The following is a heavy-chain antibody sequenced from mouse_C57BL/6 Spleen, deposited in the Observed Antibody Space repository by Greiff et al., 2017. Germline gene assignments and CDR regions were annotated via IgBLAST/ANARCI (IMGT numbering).Heavy chain of an antibody. J-gene: IGHJ2*01. Sequence: VQLQQSGAELVKPGASVKISCKASGYAFSSYWMNWVKQRPGTGLEWIGQIYPGDGDTNYNGKFKGKATLTADKSSSTAYMQLSSLTSEDSAVYFCARVHYGTPVDYWGQGTTLTVSS. V-gene: IGHV1-80*01. CDR1: GYAFSSYW. D-gene: IGHD1-1*01. CDR3: ARVHYGTPVDY. CDR2: IYPGDGDT.